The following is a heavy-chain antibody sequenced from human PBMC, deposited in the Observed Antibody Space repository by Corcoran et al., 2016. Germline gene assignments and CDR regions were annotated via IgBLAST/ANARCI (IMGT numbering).Heavy chain of an antibody. CDR1: GYSFTSYW. J-gene: IGHJ4*02. D-gene: IGHD1-1*01. Sequence: EVQLVQSGAEVKKPGESLRISCKGSGYSFTSYWISWVRQMPGKGLEWMGRIDPSDSYTNYSPSFQGHVTISADKSISTAYLQWSSLKASDTAMYYGARMPQLVGDQNGFDYWGQGTLVTVSS. V-gene: IGHV5-10-1*03. CDR3: ARMPQLVGDQNGFDY. CDR2: IDPSDSYT.